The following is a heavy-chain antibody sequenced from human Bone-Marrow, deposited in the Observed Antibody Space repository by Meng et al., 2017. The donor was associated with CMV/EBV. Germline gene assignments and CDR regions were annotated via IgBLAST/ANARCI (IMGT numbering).Heavy chain of an antibody. Sequence: ASVKVSCKASGYTFTSYGISWVRQAPGQGLEWMGWISAYNGNTNYAQKLQGRVTMTTDTSTSTAYMELRCLGSDDPAGYYCARDLAEEYQLLYNPAEKPYYSYGMDVWGQGTTVAVSS. V-gene: IGHV1-18*01. CDR3: ARDLAEEYQLLYNPAEKPYYSYGMDV. D-gene: IGHD2-2*02. CDR2: ISAYNGNT. J-gene: IGHJ6*02. CDR1: GYTFTSYG.